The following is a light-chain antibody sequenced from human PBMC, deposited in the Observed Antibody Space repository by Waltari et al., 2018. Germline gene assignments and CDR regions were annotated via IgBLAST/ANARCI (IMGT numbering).Light chain of an antibody. J-gene: IGKJ5*01. CDR1: QEISNY. Sequence: DIQMTQSPSSLSASVGDRVTITCQATQEISNYLTWYQQKPGKAPKLLIYDASNLETGIPARFSGSGSGTDFTFTISSLQPEDIATYYCQQYDNLPFTFGQGTRLEIK. V-gene: IGKV1-33*01. CDR3: QQYDNLPFT. CDR2: DAS.